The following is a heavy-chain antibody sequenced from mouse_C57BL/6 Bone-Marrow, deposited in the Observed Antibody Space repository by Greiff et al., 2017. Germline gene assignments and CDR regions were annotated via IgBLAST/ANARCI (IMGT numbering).Heavy chain of an antibody. V-gene: IGHV2-6*01. CDR2: IWGVGST. CDR3: ASTRYGRGFAY. CDR1: GFSLTSYG. Sequence: QVQLKQSGPGLVAPSPSLSITCTVSGFSLTSYGVDWVRQSPGKGLEWLGVIWGVGSTNYNSALKTRQSISKDNSKSQVFLQMNSLQTDDTAMYYCASTRYGRGFAYWGQGTVVTVSA. J-gene: IGHJ3*01. D-gene: IGHD1-1*01.